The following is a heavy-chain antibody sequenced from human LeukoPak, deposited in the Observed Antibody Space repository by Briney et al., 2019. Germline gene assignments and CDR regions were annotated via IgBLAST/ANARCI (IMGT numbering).Heavy chain of an antibody. CDR2: ISWNSGSI. V-gene: IGHV3-9*01. J-gene: IGHJ4*02. Sequence: LGGSLRLSCAASGFTFSNCAMNWVRQAPGKGLEWVSGISWNSGSIGYADSVKGRFTISRDNAKNSLYLQMNSLRAEDTALYYCAKAGGSIWRRSYYFDYWGQGTLVTVSS. D-gene: IGHD3-16*01. CDR1: GFTFSNCA. CDR3: AKAGGSIWRRSYYFDY.